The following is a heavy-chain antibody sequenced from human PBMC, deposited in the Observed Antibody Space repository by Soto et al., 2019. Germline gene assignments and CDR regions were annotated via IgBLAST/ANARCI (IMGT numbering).Heavy chain of an antibody. CDR3: AKAYSGYDYGS. J-gene: IGHJ5*02. Sequence: LRLSCAASGFTFRSYWMHWVRQAPGKGLVWVSRINSDGSSTTYADSVKGRFTISRDNAKNTLYLQMNSLRAEDTAVYYCAKAYSGYDYGSWGQGTLVTVSS. CDR1: GFTFRSYW. D-gene: IGHD5-12*01. CDR2: INSDGSST. V-gene: IGHV3-74*01.